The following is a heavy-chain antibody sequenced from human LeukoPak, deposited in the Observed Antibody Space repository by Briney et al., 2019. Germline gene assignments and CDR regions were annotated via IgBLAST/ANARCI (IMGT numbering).Heavy chain of an antibody. V-gene: IGHV3-21*01. CDR3: ARGQSSGWYSDWFDP. J-gene: IGHJ5*02. CDR2: ISSSTSYI. Sequence: GGSLRLSCAASGFTFSSYSMNWIRQAPGKGLEWVSSISSSTSYIYYADSVKGRFTISKDNAKNSLYLQMNSLRAEDTAVYYCARGQSSGWYSDWFDPWGQGTLVTASS. CDR1: GFTFSSYS. D-gene: IGHD6-19*01.